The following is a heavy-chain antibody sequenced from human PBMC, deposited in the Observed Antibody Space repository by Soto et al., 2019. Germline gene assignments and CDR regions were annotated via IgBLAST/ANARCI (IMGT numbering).Heavy chain of an antibody. CDR1: GYTFTNYW. Sequence: PGESLKISCKGSGYTFTNYWIGWVRQMPGKGLEWMGIIYPGDSDTKYNPSFQGQVTISADKSITTPYLQWSSLKASDTAIYYCAASIFYYGTDVWGQGTTVTVSS. V-gene: IGHV5-51*01. CDR2: IYPGDSDT. CDR3: AASIFYYGTDV. J-gene: IGHJ6*02.